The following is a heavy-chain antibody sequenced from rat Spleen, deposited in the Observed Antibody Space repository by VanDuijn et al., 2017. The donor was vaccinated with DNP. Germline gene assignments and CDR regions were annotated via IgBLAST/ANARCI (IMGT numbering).Heavy chain of an antibody. J-gene: IGHJ2*01. CDR2: TNYDGGST. CDR3: ARHVLPLRVWDY. V-gene: IGHV5-22*01. Sequence: EEQLVESGGGLVQPGGSLKLSCAASGFTFSDYYMAWVRQAPTKGLEWVAYTNYDGGSTYNGDSVKGRFTISRDNAKSTLYLQMNSLRSEDMATYYCARHVLPLRVWDYWGQGVMVTVSS. CDR1: GFTFSDYY. D-gene: IGHD1-4*01.